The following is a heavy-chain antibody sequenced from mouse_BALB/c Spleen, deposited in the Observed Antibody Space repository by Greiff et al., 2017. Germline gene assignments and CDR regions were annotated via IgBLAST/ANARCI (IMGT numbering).Heavy chain of an antibody. D-gene: IGHD2-3*01. J-gene: IGHJ3*01. Sequence: EVNVVESGGGLVQPGGSLKLSCAASGFTFSSYGMSWVRQTPDKRLELVATINSNGGSTYYPDSVKGRFTISRDNAKNTLYLQMSSLKSEDTAMYYCARDKGSRWFPFAYWGQGTLVTVSA. CDR1: GFTFSSYG. CDR2: INSNGGST. V-gene: IGHV5-6-3*01. CDR3: ARDKGSRWFPFAY.